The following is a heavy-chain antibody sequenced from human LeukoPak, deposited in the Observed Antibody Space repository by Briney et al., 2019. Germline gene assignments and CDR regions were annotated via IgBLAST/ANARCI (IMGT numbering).Heavy chain of an antibody. V-gene: IGHV4-34*01. CDR3: ARAPVDFWSGYRKYYFDY. J-gene: IGHJ4*02. CDR1: GFTFSSYS. CDR2: INHSGST. D-gene: IGHD3-3*01. Sequence: GSLRLSCAASGFTFSSYSMNWVRQAPGKGLEWNGEINHSGSTNYNPSLKSRVTISVDTSKNQFSLKLSSVTAADTAVYYCARAPVDFWSGYRKYYFDYWGQGTLVTVSS.